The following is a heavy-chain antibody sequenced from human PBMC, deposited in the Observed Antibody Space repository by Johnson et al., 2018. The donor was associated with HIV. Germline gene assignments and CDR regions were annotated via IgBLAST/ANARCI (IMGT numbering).Heavy chain of an antibody. CDR3: ARGRRPWELHWFNAFDI. Sequence: VQLVESGGGLIQLGGSLSLSCAASGFSVSSKYMSWVRQAPGKGLEWVSALYRSGSTYYVDSVKGRFTISRDNSKNTLYMQMNSLRPEDTAVYYCARGRRPWELHWFNAFDIWGQGTMVTVSS. CDR1: GFSVSSKY. V-gene: IGHV3-66*03. CDR2: LYRSGST. D-gene: IGHD1-26*01. J-gene: IGHJ3*02.